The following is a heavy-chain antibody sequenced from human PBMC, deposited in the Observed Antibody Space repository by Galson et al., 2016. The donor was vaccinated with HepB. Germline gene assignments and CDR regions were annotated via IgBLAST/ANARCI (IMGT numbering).Heavy chain of an antibody. CDR2: IESYSKII. CDR3: ARDGPNYNYDF. V-gene: IGHV3-48*04. J-gene: IGHJ4*02. CDR1: GFTFKKYG. D-gene: IGHD5-24*01. Sequence: SLRLSCAASGFTFKKYGFNWVRLTPGKGLEWLSYIESYSKIIRYTESVRGRFTVSRDNAKNSVYPQLSGLRVEDTAIYYCARDGPNYNYDFWGQGTLVTASS.